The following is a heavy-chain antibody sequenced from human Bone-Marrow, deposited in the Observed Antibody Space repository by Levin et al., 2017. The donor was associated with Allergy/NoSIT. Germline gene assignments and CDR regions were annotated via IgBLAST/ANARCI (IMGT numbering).Heavy chain of an antibody. J-gene: IGHJ4*02. CDR2: ISSSSSYI. Sequence: GGSLRLSCAASGFTFSSYSMNWVRQAPGKGLEWVSSISSSSSYIYYADSVKGRFTISRDNAKNSLYLQMNSLRAEDTAVYYCARRYNLPTPQYCSGGSGYPHYFDYWGQGTLVTVSS. V-gene: IGHV3-21*01. CDR3: ARRYNLPTPQYCSGGSGYPHYFDY. CDR1: GFTFSSYS. D-gene: IGHD2-15*01.